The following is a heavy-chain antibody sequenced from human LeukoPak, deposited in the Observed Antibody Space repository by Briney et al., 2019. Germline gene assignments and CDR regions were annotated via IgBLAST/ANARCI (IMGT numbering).Heavy chain of an antibody. CDR3: ARGGITMVRRTNYFDY. V-gene: IGHV4-59*01. CDR1: GGSISSYY. Sequence: SETLSLTCTVSGGSISSYYWSWIRQPPGKGLEWIGYIYYSGSTNYNPSLKSRVTISVDTSKNQFSLKLSSVTAADTAVYYCARGGITMVRRTNYFDYWGQGTLATVSS. J-gene: IGHJ4*02. D-gene: IGHD3-10*01. CDR2: IYYSGST.